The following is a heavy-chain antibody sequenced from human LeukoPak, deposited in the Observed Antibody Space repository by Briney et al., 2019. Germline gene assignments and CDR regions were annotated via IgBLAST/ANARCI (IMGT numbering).Heavy chain of an antibody. CDR3: VKHLGDHKTFDI. J-gene: IGHJ3*02. V-gene: IGHV3-48*03. Sequence: GGSLRLSCAASGFTFSSFEMNWVRQAPGKGLEWVSYISNTGSTRYYADSVKGRFTISRGNSKNTLYLQINSLRAEDTAVYYCVKHLGDHKTFDIWGLGTMVTVSS. CDR1: GFTFSSFE. D-gene: IGHD2-21*02. CDR2: ISNTGSTR.